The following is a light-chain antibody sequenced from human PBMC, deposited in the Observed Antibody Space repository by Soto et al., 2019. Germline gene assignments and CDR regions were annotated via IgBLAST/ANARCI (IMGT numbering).Light chain of an antibody. Sequence: EIVLTQSPGTLSLSPGERATLSCRASQSVGSSHLAWYQQKPGQAPRLLIYGASSRATGIPDRFSGSGSGTDFTLTISYLRPEDSAVYFCQQYHDWVTFGGGTRVEI. CDR3: QQYHDWVT. CDR2: GAS. CDR1: QSVGSSH. J-gene: IGKJ4*01. V-gene: IGKV3-20*01.